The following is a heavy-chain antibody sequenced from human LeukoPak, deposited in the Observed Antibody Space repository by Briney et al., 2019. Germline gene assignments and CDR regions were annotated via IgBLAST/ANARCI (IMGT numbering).Heavy chain of an antibody. D-gene: IGHD3-10*01. V-gene: IGHV4-34*01. CDR3: ARRRYYYGSGSYYAYYFDY. CDR1: GFTFDDYG. Sequence: GSLRLSRAASGFTFDDYGMSWVRQAPGKGLEWIGNVYHTGNTYYNPSLKSRVTISIDTPKNQFSLKLSSVTAADTAVYYCARRRYYYGSGSYYAYYFDYWGQGTLVTVSS. J-gene: IGHJ4*02. CDR2: VYHTGNT.